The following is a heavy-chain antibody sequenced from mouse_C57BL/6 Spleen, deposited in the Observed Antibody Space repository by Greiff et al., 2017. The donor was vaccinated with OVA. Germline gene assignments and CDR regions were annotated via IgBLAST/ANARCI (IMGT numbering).Heavy chain of an antibody. CDR3: ARLGYYGSSGGFAY. J-gene: IGHJ3*01. Sequence: QVQLQQPGAELVKPGASVKLSCKASGYTFTSYWMQWVKQRPGQGLEWIGEIDPSDSYPNYNQKFKGKATLTVDTSSSAAYMQLSSLTSEDSAVYYCARLGYYGSSGGFAYWGEGTLVTVSA. V-gene: IGHV1-50*01. D-gene: IGHD1-1*01. CDR1: GYTFTSYW. CDR2: IDPSDSYP.